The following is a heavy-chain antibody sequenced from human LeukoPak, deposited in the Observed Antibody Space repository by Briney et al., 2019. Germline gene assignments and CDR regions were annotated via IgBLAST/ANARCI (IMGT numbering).Heavy chain of an antibody. CDR2: ISSSGSTI. D-gene: IGHD2/OR15-2a*01. CDR3: ARRASRSYYFDY. Sequence: PGGSLRLSCAASGFTFSSYEMNWVRQAPGKGLEWVSYISSSGSTIYYADSVKGRFTISRDNAKNSLYLQMNSLRAEDTAVYYCARRASRSYYFDYWGQGTLVTVSS. CDR1: GFTFSSYE. V-gene: IGHV3-48*03. J-gene: IGHJ4*02.